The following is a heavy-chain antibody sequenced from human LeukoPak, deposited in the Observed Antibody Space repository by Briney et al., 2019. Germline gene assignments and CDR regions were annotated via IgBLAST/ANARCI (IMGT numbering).Heavy chain of an antibody. CDR2: XNPNSGGT. J-gene: IGHJ4*02. V-gene: IGHV1-2*02. D-gene: IGHD2-15*01. CDR1: GYTXTXXY. CDR3: AREDESLWVVVAAILDY. Sequence: GASVKVSCKASGYTXTXXYMXWVRQAPGXXXXXXXXXNPNSGGTNYAQKFQGRVTMTRDTSISTAYMELSRLRSDDTAVYYCAREDESLWVVVAAILDYWGQGTLVTVSS.